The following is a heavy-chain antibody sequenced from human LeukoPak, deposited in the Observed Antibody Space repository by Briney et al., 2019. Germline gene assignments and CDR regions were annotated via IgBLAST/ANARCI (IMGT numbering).Heavy chain of an antibody. CDR1: GGSISSSSYY. V-gene: IGHV4-39*01. CDR3: ARHQDCGGDCYSDY. CDR2: IYYSGST. Sequence: KASETLSLTCTVSGGSISSSSYYWGWIRQPQGKGLEWIGSIYYSGSTYYNPSLKSRVTISVDTSKNQFSLKLSSVTAADTAVYYCARHQDCGGDCYSDYWGQGTLVTVSS. D-gene: IGHD2-21*01. J-gene: IGHJ4*02.